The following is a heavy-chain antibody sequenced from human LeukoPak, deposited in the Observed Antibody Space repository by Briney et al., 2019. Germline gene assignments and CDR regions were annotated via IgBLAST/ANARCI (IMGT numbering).Heavy chain of an antibody. V-gene: IGHV4-38-2*02. J-gene: IGHJ3*02. CDR2: IYHSGST. D-gene: IGHD3-22*01. CDR1: GYSISSGYY. Sequence: SETLSLTCTVSGYSISSGYYWGWIRQPPGKGLEWIGSIYHSGSTYYNPSLKSRVTISVDTSKNQFSLKLSSVTAADTAVYYCARDQSMIVVVITQPGAFDIWGQGTMVTVSS. CDR3: ARDQSMIVVVITQPGAFDI.